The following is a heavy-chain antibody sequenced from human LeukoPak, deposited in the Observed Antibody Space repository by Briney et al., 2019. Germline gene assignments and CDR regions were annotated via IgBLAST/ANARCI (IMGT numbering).Heavy chain of an antibody. J-gene: IGHJ6*02. CDR2: IYTSGST. V-gene: IGHV4-4*07. CDR1: GGSISSYY. CDR3: ARENYYDSSGYSEGMDV. Sequence: SETLSLTCTVSGGSISSYYWSWIRQPAGKGPEWIGRIYTSGSTNYNPSLKSRVTMSVDTSKNQFSLKLSSVTAADTAVYYCARENYYDSSGYSEGMDVWGQGTTVTVSS. D-gene: IGHD3-22*01.